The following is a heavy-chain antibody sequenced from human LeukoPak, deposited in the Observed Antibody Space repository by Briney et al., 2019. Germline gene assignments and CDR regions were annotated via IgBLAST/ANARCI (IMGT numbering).Heavy chain of an antibody. J-gene: IGHJ4*02. V-gene: IGHV3-7*01. CDR2: IKQDGSEK. D-gene: IGHD3-10*01. CDR3: ARELPRVGVIMFGTDY. CDR1: GGSFSGYY. Sequence: ETLSLTCAVYGGSFSGYYWSWIRQPPGKGLEWVANIKQDGSEKYYVDSVKGRFTISRDNAKNSLYLQMNSLRAEDTAVYYCARELPRVGVIMFGTDYWGQGTLVTVSS.